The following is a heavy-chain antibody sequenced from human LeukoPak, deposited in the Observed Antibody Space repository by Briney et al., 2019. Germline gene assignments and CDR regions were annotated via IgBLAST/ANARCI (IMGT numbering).Heavy chain of an antibody. D-gene: IGHD5-18*01. CDR2: IYYSGSA. CDR3: TTNPYTAMVFDY. V-gene: IGHV4-59*08. CDR1: GGSISSYY. Sequence: SETLSLTRTVSGGSISSYYLSWIRQPPGKRLEWIGYIYYSGSANYNPPLTSRVTISVDTSKSQFSLKLSSVTAADTVVYYCTTNPYTAMVFDYWGQGTLVTVSS. J-gene: IGHJ4*02.